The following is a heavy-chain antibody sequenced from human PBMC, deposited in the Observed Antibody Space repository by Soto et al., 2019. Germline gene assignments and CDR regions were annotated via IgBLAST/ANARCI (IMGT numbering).Heavy chain of an antibody. CDR3: ARGKIAAAEYYYYGMDV. CDR2: IIPIFGTA. J-gene: IGHJ6*02. CDR1: GGTFSSYA. V-gene: IGHV1-69*13. D-gene: IGHD6-13*01. Sequence: SVKVSCKASGGTFSSYAISWLRQAPGQGLEWMGGIIPIFGTANYAQKFQGRVTITADESTSTAYMELSSLRSEDTAVYYCARGKIAAAEYYYYGMDVWGQGTTVTVSS.